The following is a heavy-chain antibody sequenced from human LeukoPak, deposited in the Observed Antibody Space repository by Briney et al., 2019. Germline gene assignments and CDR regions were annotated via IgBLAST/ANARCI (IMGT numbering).Heavy chain of an antibody. CDR3: AKTYYSDSFDY. D-gene: IGHD3-22*01. CDR2: ISDTGGST. Sequence: EGSLRLSCAAPGFTFRSYAMNWVRQAPGKGLEWVSVISDTGGSTYYAASVKGRFTISRDNSKNTLYLQMNSLRAEDTAVYYCAKTYYSDSFDYWGQGTLVTVSS. V-gene: IGHV3-23*01. CDR1: GFTFRSYA. J-gene: IGHJ4*02.